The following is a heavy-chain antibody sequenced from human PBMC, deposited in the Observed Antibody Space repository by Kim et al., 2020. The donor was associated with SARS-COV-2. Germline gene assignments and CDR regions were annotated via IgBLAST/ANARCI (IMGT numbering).Heavy chain of an antibody. Sequence: DPVTGRFTISRDNSKTTLYLQMTSLRAEDTAVYYCASGPAAAGHGKYFQHWGQGTLVTVSS. V-gene: IGHV3-30*07. J-gene: IGHJ1*01. CDR3: ASGPAAAGHGKYFQH. D-gene: IGHD6-13*01.